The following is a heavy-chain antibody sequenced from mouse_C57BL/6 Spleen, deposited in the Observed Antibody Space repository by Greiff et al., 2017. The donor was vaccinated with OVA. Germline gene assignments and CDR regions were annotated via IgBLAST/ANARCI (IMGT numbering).Heavy chain of an antibody. Sequence: VQLQQPGAELVKPGASVKLSCKASGYTFTSYWMHWVKQRPGQGLEWIGMIHPNSGSTNYNEKFKSKATLTVDKSSSTAYMQLSSLTSEDSAVYYCARENSNYLAWFAYWGQETLVTVSA. CDR2: IHPNSGST. V-gene: IGHV1-64*01. CDR3: ARENSNYLAWFAY. D-gene: IGHD2-5*01. CDR1: GYTFTSYW. J-gene: IGHJ3*01.